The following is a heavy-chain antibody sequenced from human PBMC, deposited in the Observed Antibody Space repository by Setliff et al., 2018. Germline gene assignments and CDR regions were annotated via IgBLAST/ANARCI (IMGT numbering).Heavy chain of an antibody. Sequence: PSETLSLTCTVSGGSIGPHYWSWIRQAPGKGLEWIGHIFYSDTAKYNPSLESRAAISVDSSKNQFSLKLRSVTAADTAVYYCARDRSTVIRGVTSFFYYYMDVWGGGTTVTV. CDR1: GGSIGPHY. CDR2: IFYSDTA. J-gene: IGHJ6*03. CDR3: ARDRSTVIRGVTSFFYYYMDV. D-gene: IGHD3-10*01. V-gene: IGHV4-59*11.